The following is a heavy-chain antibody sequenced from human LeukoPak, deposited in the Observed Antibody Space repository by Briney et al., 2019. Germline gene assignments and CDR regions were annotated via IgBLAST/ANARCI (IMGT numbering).Heavy chain of an antibody. Sequence: GSLRLSCAASGFTFSSCAMSWVRQPPGKGLEWIGEINHSGSTNYNPSLKSRVTISVDTSKNQFSLNLSSVTAADTAVYYCASRSGDGYNSYWGQGTLVTVSS. J-gene: IGHJ4*02. D-gene: IGHD5-24*01. CDR3: ASRSGDGYNSY. V-gene: IGHV4-34*01. CDR1: GFTFSSCA. CDR2: INHSGST.